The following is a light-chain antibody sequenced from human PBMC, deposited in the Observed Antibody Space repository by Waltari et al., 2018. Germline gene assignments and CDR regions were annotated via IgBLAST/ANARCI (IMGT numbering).Light chain of an antibody. Sequence: EVMMTQSPATLSVSPGERVTLSCRACPSVSSDLAWYHQKAGQAPRLLLYAASTRATGIPARFSGSGSGTEFTLTISSLQSEDFAVYYCQQYNSWPRTFGLGTKVETK. CDR2: AAS. CDR3: QQYNSWPRT. J-gene: IGKJ1*01. CDR1: PSVSSD. V-gene: IGKV3-15*01.